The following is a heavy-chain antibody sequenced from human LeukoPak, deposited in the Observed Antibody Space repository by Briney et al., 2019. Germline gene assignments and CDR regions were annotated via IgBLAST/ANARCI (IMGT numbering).Heavy chain of an antibody. V-gene: IGHV3-7*01. CDR3: ARDFYDGFALDY. J-gene: IGHJ4*02. D-gene: IGHD2/OR15-2a*01. CDR1: GFTFSSYW. Sequence: GGSLRLSCAASGFTFSSYWMSWVRQAPGKGLEWVANIKQDGSEKYYVDSVKGRFTISRDNAENSLYLQMNSLRAEDTGVYYCARDFYDGFALDYWGQGTLVTVSS. CDR2: IKQDGSEK.